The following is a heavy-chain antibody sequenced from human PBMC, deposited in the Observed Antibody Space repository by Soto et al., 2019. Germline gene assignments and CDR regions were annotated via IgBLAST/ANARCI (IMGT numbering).Heavy chain of an antibody. D-gene: IGHD3-3*02. J-gene: IGHJ3*02. V-gene: IGHV5-10-1*01. CDR3: ARHVWYGPDAFDI. CDR2: IDPSDSYT. CDR1: GYSFTSYW. Sequence: PGESLKISCKGSGYSFTSYWISWVRQMPGKGLEWMGRIDPSDSYTNYSPSFQGHVTISADKSISTAYLEWSSLKASDTAMYYCARHVWYGPDAFDIWGQGTMVTVSS.